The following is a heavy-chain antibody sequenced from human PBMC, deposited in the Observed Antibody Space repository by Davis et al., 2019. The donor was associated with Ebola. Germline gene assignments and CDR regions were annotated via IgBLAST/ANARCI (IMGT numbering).Heavy chain of an antibody. Sequence: GESLKISCAASGFTFSDYYMSWVRQAPGKGLEWVANIKQDGSEKYYVDSVKGRFTISRDNAKNSLYLQMNSLRAEDTAVYYCARGLRCDYWGQGTLVTVSS. CDR3: ARGLRCDY. D-gene: IGHD4-17*01. CDR1: GFTFSDYY. V-gene: IGHV3-7*01. CDR2: IKQDGSEK. J-gene: IGHJ4*02.